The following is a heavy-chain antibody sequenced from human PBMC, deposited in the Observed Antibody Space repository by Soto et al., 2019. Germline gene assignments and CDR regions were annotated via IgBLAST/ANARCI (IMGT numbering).Heavy chain of an antibody. CDR2: ISHTGST. CDR3: ARNGLDYLDS. J-gene: IGHJ4*02. D-gene: IGHD1-1*01. CDR1: GGSISSGGYS. Sequence: QLHLQESGSGLVKPSQTLSLSCAVSGGSISSGGYSWSWIRQPPGKGLEWIGYISHTGSTYYNPSLYSRLIISVDRSKNQCSRKLTAVTAADTAVYYCARNGLDYLDSWGQGTLVTVSS. V-gene: IGHV4-30-2*01.